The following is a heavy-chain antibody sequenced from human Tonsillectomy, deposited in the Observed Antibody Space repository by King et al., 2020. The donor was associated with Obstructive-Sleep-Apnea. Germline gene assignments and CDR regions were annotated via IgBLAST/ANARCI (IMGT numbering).Heavy chain of an antibody. CDR3: ARRDEVSGGWYLLTWYFDL. CDR2: INHSGST. Sequence: VQLQQWGAGLLKPSETLSLTCAVYGGSFSGYYWSWIRQPPGKGLEWIGEINHSGSTNYNPSLKSRVTISVDTSKNQFSLKLSSVTAADTAVYYCARRDEVSGGWYLLTWYFDLWGRGTLVTVSS. CDR1: GGSFSGYY. V-gene: IGHV4-34*01. D-gene: IGHD6-19*01. J-gene: IGHJ2*01.